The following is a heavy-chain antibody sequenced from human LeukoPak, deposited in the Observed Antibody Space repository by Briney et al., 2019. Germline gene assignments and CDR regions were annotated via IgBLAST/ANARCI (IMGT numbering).Heavy chain of an antibody. CDR2: IYYSGST. Sequence: SETLSLTCTVSGGSISSYYWSWIRQPPGKGLEWIGYIYYSGSTNYNPSLKSRVTISVDTSKNQFSLKLSSVTAADTAVYYCARARVAKQVVFDYWGQGTLVTVSS. D-gene: IGHD2-15*01. V-gene: IGHV4-59*01. J-gene: IGHJ4*02. CDR3: ARARVAKQVVFDY. CDR1: GGSISSYY.